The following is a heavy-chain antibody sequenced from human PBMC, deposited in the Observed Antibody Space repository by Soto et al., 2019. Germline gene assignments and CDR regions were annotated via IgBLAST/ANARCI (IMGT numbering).Heavy chain of an antibody. CDR3: ARSTVSRGPYYYYYYMDV. J-gene: IGHJ6*03. V-gene: IGHV4-59*01. CDR2: IYYSGST. CDR1: GGSISSYY. Sequence: PSETLSLTCTVSGGSISSYYWSWIRQSPGKGLEWIGHIYYSGSTNYNPSLKSRVTISVDTSKNQFSLKLSSVTAADTAVYYCARSTVSRGPYYYYYYMDVWGKGTTVTVSS. D-gene: IGHD4-17*01.